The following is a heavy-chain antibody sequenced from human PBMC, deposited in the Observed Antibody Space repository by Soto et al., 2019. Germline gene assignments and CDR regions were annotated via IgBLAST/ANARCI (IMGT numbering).Heavy chain of an antibody. V-gene: IGHV1-69*01. D-gene: IGHD3-22*01. J-gene: IGHJ3*02. CDR3: ARYYQYYYDSSGPYDAFDI. Sequence: QVQLVQSGAEVKKPGSSVKVSCKASGGTFSSYAISWVRQAPGQGLEWMGGIIPIFGTANYAQKFQGRVTITADESTSTAYMELSSLRSEDTAVYYCARYYQYYYDSSGPYDAFDIWGQGTMVTVSS. CDR2: IIPIFGTA. CDR1: GGTFSSYA.